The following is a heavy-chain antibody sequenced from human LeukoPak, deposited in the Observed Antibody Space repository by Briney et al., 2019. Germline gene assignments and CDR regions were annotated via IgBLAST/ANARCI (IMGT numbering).Heavy chain of an antibody. CDR3: ARPLRFLESTSYDY. CDR1: GFTFTRYW. D-gene: IGHD3-3*01. CDR2: IKQDGSEK. V-gene: IGHV3-7*01. J-gene: IGHJ4*02. Sequence: PGGSLRLSCAASGFTFTRYWMTWVRQAPGKGLEWVANIKQDGSEKYYVDSVKGRFTISRDNAKNSLYLQMNSLRAEDTAVYYCARPLRFLESTSYDYWGQGTLVTVSS.